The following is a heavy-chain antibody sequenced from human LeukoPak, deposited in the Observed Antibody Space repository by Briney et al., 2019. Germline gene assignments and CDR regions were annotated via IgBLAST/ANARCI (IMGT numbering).Heavy chain of an antibody. D-gene: IGHD3-22*01. CDR1: GFTFNNAW. J-gene: IGHJ4*02. CDR3: ATDGGSTGCYGRSDY. V-gene: IGHV3-15*01. CDR2: IKSKADAGTT. Sequence: PGGSLTLSCAASGFTFNNAWMTWVRQAPGKGLEWVGRIKSKADAGTTDYAAPVKGRFTTSRDDSKNTLYLQMNSLKTEDTAVYYCATDGGSTGCYGRSDYWGQGTLVTVSS.